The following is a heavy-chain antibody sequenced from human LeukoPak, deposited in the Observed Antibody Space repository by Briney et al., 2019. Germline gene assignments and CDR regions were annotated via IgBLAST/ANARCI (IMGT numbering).Heavy chain of an antibody. CDR1: GFTFSGYA. J-gene: IGHJ4*02. V-gene: IGHV3-23*01. Sequence: GGSLRLSCAASGFTFSGYAMSWVRQAPGKGLEWVSAISGSGGSTYYADSVKGRFTISRDNSKNTLYLQMNSLRAEDTAVYYCAKPHDYGDYVFDYWGQGTLVTVSS. CDR2: ISGSGGST. CDR3: AKPHDYGDYVFDY. D-gene: IGHD4-17*01.